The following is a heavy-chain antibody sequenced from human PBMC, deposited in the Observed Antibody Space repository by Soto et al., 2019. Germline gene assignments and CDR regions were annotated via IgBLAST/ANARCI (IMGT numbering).Heavy chain of an antibody. J-gene: IGHJ4*02. D-gene: IGHD1-1*01. CDR2: ISAHNGNT. V-gene: IGHV1-18*01. Sequence: QVHLVQSGAEVKKPGASVKVSCKGSGYGFTTYGITWVRQAPGQGLEWMALISAHNGNTNYAQKLQGRVHVTRDTSTSTAYMELRSLRSDDTAVYYWARGRYRDYWGQGALVTVSS. CDR3: ARGRYRDY. CDR1: GYGFTTYG.